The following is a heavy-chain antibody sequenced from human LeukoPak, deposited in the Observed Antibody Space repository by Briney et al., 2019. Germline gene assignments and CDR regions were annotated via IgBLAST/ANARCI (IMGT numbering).Heavy chain of an antibody. V-gene: IGHV4-59*01. CDR2: IYYSGST. Sequence: PSETLSLTCTVSGGSISSYYWSWIRQPPGKGLEWIGYIYYSGSTNYNPSLKSRVTISVDTSKNQFSLKLSSVTAADTAVYYCARWRGAAAGTNYYYMDVWGKGTTVTVSS. CDR3: ARWRGAAAGTNYYYMDV. CDR1: GGSISSYY. D-gene: IGHD6-13*01. J-gene: IGHJ6*03.